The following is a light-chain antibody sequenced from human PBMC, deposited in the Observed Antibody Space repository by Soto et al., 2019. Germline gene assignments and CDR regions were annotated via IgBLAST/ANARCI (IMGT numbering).Light chain of an antibody. J-gene: IGKJ5*01. Sequence: EFVWTQSTGTLSLSHGERATLSCRASQSLANSFIAWYQQKPGQAPRLLIYDTSSRASGIPDRFSGSGSGTDFTLTISRLETEDFAVFYCQQSGTSVIILGQGARLEI. CDR1: QSLANSF. V-gene: IGKV3-20*01. CDR2: DTS. CDR3: QQSGTSVII.